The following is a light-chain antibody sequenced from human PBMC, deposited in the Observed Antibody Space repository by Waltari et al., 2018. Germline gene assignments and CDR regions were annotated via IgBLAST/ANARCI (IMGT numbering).Light chain of an antibody. J-gene: IGKJ5*01. CDR2: WAS. Sequence: DIVLTQSPDSLAVSLGERATIDCWSSQSLFFGASGKNYLAWYQQKPGQPPKVLIYWASTREAGVPGRIRGSGSGAHFTLPVDSLQAEDVAVYYCQQYSSSPITFGQGTRLEI. CDR3: QQYSSSPIT. V-gene: IGKV4-1*01. CDR1: QSLFFGASGKNY.